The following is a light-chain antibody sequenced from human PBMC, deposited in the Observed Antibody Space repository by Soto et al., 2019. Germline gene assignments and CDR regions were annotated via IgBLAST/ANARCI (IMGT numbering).Light chain of an antibody. CDR3: QQYGSSPFT. Sequence: EIVLTQSPGTLSLSPGERASLSCRASQSVSSSFLAWYQQKPGQAPRLLIYGASSRTTGIPDMFSGSGSGTDFTLAISRLEPEDFAVYYCQQYGSSPFTFGPGTKVDFK. V-gene: IGKV3-20*01. CDR1: QSVSSSF. CDR2: GAS. J-gene: IGKJ3*01.